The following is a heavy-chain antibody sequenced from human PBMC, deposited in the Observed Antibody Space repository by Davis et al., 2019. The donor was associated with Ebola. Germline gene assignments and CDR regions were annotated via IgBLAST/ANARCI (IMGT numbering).Heavy chain of an antibody. CDR1: GGTFSSYA. D-gene: IGHD2-2*01. Sequence: AASVKVSCKASGGTFSSYAISWVRQAPGQGLEWMGIINPSGGSTSYAQKFQGRVTMTRDTSTSTVYMELSSLRSEDTAVYYCARAYQLLRPDWFDPWGQGTLVTVSS. V-gene: IGHV1-46*01. CDR2: INPSGGST. CDR3: ARAYQLLRPDWFDP. J-gene: IGHJ5*02.